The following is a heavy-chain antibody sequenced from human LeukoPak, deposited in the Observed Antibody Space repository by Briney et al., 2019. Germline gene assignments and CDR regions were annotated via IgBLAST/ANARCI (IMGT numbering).Heavy chain of an antibody. CDR2: INRDGGIT. Sequence: PAGSLRLSCAASGYTFDDYGMSWARQAPGKGLEWVSGINRDGGITGYADSVKGRFTTSRDNAKNFLYLQMNSLRAEDTALYYCARTVSSAGWSDDAFDIWGQGTMVTVSS. CDR1: GYTFDDYG. V-gene: IGHV3-20*04. D-gene: IGHD6-19*01. J-gene: IGHJ3*02. CDR3: ARTVSSAGWSDDAFDI.